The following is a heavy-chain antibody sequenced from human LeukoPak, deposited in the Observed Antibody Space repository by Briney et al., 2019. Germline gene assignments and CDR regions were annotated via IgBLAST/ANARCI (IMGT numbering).Heavy chain of an antibody. D-gene: IGHD6-6*01. J-gene: IGHJ6*03. V-gene: IGHV4-39*07. CDR1: GGSISRSSYY. CDR2: INHSGST. CDR3: ARGSSPESYYYYYMDV. Sequence: SETLSLTCTVSGGSISRSSYYWGWIRQPPGKGLEWIGEINHSGSTNYNPSLKSRVTISVDTSKNQFSLKLSSVTAADTAVYYCARGSSPESYYYYYMDVWGKGTTVTVSS.